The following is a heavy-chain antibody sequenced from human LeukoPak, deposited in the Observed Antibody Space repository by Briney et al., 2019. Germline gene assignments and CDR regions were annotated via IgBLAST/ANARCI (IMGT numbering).Heavy chain of an antibody. J-gene: IGHJ4*02. V-gene: IGHV4-59*08. CDR3: ARLEGGIVVVVAD. CDR1: GGSISSYY. D-gene: IGHD2-15*01. Sequence: SETLSLTYTVSGGSISSYYWSWIRQPPGKGLEWIGCIYYSGSTNYNPSLKSRVTISVDTSKNQFSLKLSSVTAADTAVYYCARLEGGIVVVVADWGQGTLVTVSS. CDR2: IYYSGST.